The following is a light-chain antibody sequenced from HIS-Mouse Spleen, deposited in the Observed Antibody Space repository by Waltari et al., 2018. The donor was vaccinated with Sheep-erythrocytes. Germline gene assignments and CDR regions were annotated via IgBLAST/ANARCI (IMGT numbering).Light chain of an antibody. J-gene: IGLJ1*01. CDR2: DVS. V-gene: IGLV2-11*01. CDR3: CSYAGSYNHV. Sequence: QSALTQPRSVSGSPGQSVTISCTGTSSDVGGYNYVSWYQQYPGKAPKLMIYDVSKRPSGGPERFCGSKSGNTASLTISGLQAEDEADYYCCSYAGSYNHVFATGTKVTVL. CDR1: SSDVGGYNY.